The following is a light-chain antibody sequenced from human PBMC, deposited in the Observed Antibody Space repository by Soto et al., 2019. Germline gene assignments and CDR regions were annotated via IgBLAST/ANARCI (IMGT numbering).Light chain of an antibody. CDR3: SSYTSSSTPYV. CDR1: SSDVVTHNR. Sequence: QSALTQPASVSGSPGQSITISCTETSSDVVTHNRVSWYQQHPGTAPKLMIYEVSNRPSGVSNRFSGPKSGNTASLTISGLQAEDEADYYCSSYTSSSTPYVFGTGTKVTVL. J-gene: IGLJ1*01. V-gene: IGLV2-14*02. CDR2: EVS.